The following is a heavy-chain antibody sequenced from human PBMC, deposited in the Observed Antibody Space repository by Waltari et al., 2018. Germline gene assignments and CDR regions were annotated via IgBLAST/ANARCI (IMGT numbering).Heavy chain of an antibody. D-gene: IGHD6-13*01. J-gene: IGHJ6*02. CDR1: GYTFTNYY. CDR3: ARVSLAADYYGLDV. V-gene: IGHV1-46*01. Sequence: QVQLVQSGAEVKKPGASVKVSCKASGYTFTNYYVPWVRQAPGQGLEWMAIINPAGGSTTYAQRFQGRVTVTRDTSTSTVYMDLSSLRSEDTAVYYCARVSLAADYYGLDVWGQGTTVTVSS. CDR2: INPAGGST.